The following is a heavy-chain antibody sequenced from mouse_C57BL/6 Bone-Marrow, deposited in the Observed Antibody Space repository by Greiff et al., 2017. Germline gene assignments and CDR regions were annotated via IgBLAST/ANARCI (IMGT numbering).Heavy chain of an antibody. D-gene: IGHD2-4*01. Sequence: QVQLQQSGPELVKPGASVKISCKASGYAFSSSWMNWVKQRPGKGLEWIGWIYPGDGATNYTGKFKGKATLTADNSSSTAYMQLSSLTSEDSAVYFCANYDYDGDAMDYWGQGTSVTVSS. CDR2: IYPGDGAT. CDR3: ANYDYDGDAMDY. CDR1: GYAFSSSW. J-gene: IGHJ4*01. V-gene: IGHV1-82*01.